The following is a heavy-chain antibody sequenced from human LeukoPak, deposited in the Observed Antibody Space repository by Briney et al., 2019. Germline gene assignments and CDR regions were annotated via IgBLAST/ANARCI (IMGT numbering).Heavy chain of an antibody. CDR3: ARSGYSSGWYTF. D-gene: IGHD6-19*01. V-gene: IGHV1-2*02. J-gene: IGHJ4*02. Sequence: GASVKVSCKASGYTFTGYYMHWVRQAPGQGLEWMGWINPNSGGINYAQRWQDRVTMTRTTCISTAYMGLGRLRSEDTAVYYCARSGYSSGWYTFWGQGTLVTVSS. CDR1: GYTFTGYY. CDR2: INPNSGGI.